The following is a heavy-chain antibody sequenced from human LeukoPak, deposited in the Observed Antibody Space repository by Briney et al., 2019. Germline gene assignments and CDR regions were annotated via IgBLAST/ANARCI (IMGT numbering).Heavy chain of an antibody. CDR2: ISSGGRIK. CDR1: GFTFSSYE. Sequence: GGSLRLSCAASGFTFSSYEMNWVRQAPGKGLEWVSYISSGGRIKYYADSVKGRFTISRDNAKNSLYLQMNSLRAEDTAVYYCAKDHYYYDSSGYYHAEYFQHWGQGTLVTVSS. V-gene: IGHV3-48*03. CDR3: AKDHYYYDSSGYYHAEYFQH. D-gene: IGHD3-22*01. J-gene: IGHJ1*01.